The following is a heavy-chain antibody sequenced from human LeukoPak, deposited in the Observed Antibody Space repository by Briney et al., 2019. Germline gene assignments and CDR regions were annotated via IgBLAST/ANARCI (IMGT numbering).Heavy chain of an antibody. J-gene: IGHJ4*02. CDR2: MFSSMTT. V-gene: IGHV4-39*01. Sequence: SETLPLTCTVSGDSVIRSSHYWGWIRQSPGKGLEWIGSMFSSMTTHYSPSLKSRVTISVDTSKNQCSLKLSSVTAADTAVYYCARHSFGSGWYSPFDSWGQGTLVTVST. D-gene: IGHD6-19*01. CDR1: GDSVIRSSHY. CDR3: ARHSFGSGWYSPFDS.